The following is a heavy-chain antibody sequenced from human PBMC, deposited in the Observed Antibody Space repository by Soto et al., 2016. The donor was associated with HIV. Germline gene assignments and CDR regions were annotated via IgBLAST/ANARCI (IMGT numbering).Heavy chain of an antibody. J-gene: IGHJ6*03. CDR1: GFTFSSYT. Sequence: VQLVESGGGVVQPGRSLRLSCAVSGFTFSSYTMYWVRQAPGKGLEWVAIISYDGSNKFYADSVRGRFTISRDNSKNTLYLQMNSLRAEDTAVYYCDERWAKITMVQGSYYIGSYYYYMDVWGQRDHGHRLL. D-gene: IGHD3-10*01. CDR2: ISYDGSNK. V-gene: IGHV3-30*04. CDR3: DERWAKITMVQGSYYIGSYYYYMDV.